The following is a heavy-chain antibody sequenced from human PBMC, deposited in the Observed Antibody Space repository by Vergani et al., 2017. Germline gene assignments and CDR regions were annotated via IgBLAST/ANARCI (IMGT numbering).Heavy chain of an antibody. CDR2: IRNKANSYTT. CDR3: TTDVATPSPPDGRDYFDH. J-gene: IGHJ4*02. V-gene: IGHV3-15*05. CDR1: GFTFTDAW. D-gene: IGHD2-21*01. Sequence: EVQLVESGGGLVKSGGSLRLSCVASGFTFTDAWMSWVRQAPGKGLEWIGHIRNKANSYTTEYAPSVKGRFIISRDDSRTTLYLDVISLETEDTAVYYCTTDVATPSPPDGRDYFDHWGQGTLVTVSS.